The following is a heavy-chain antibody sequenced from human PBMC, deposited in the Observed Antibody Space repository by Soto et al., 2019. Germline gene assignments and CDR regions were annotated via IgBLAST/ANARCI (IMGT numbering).Heavy chain of an antibody. CDR2: IYYSGST. D-gene: IGHD3-22*01. V-gene: IGHV4-39*01. CDR3: ALRDSSGYYYGRTGYFDL. CDR1: GGSISSSSYY. Sequence: QLQLQESGPGLVKPSETLSLTCTVSGGSISSSSYYWGWIRQPPGKGLEWIGSIYYSGSTYYNPSLKSRVTISVDTSKNQFSLKLSSVTAADTAVYYCALRDSSGYYYGRTGYFDLWGRGTLVTVSS. J-gene: IGHJ2*01.